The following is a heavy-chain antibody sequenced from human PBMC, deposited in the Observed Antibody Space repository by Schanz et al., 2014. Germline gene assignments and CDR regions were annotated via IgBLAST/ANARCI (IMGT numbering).Heavy chain of an antibody. CDR2: ISPYNGNT. Sequence: QVQLVQSGAEVKKPGASVKVSCKASGYTFTSDSMHWVRQAPGQGLEWMGWISPYNGNTNYAQKRQGRVTMTADTSTSTAYMDLRSLRSDDTAVYYCAGTYCSSTSCYTGYYYMDVWGKGTTVTVSS. V-gene: IGHV1-18*04. D-gene: IGHD2-2*02. J-gene: IGHJ6*03. CDR3: AGTYCSSTSCYTGYYYMDV. CDR1: GYTFTSDS.